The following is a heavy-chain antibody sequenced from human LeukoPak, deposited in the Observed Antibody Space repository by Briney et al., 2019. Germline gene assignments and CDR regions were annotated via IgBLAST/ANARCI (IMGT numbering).Heavy chain of an antibody. Sequence: SGTLSLTCAVSGGSISSSNWWSWVRQPPGKGLEWIGEIYHSGSTNYNPSLKSRVTISVDTSKNQFSLKLSSVTAADTAVYYCARENEVDTAMVLGFYYYMDVWGKGTTVTVSS. CDR1: GGSISSSNW. CDR2: IYHSGST. D-gene: IGHD5-18*01. J-gene: IGHJ6*03. V-gene: IGHV4-4*02. CDR3: ARENEVDTAMVLGFYYYMDV.